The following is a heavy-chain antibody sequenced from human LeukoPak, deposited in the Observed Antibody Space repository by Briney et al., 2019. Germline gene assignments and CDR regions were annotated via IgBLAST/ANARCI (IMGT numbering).Heavy chain of an antibody. Sequence: GGSLRLSCAASGFTFSSYSMNWVRQAPGKGLEWVSSISSSSSYIYYADSVKGRSTISRDNAKNSLYLQMNSLRAEDTAVYYCARDQGYCSSTSCSYYFDYWGQGTLVTVSS. D-gene: IGHD2-2*01. CDR2: ISSSSSYI. CDR1: GFTFSSYS. CDR3: ARDQGYCSSTSCSYYFDY. J-gene: IGHJ4*02. V-gene: IGHV3-21*01.